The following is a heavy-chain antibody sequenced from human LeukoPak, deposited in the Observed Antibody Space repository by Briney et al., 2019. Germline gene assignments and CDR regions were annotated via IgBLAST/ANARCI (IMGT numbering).Heavy chain of an antibody. CDR1: GFTFSSFG. V-gene: IGHV3-33*01. CDR3: ARDRGYCRGGRCYSNYFDL. CDR2: TWSDGSEY. J-gene: IGHJ4*02. Sequence: GGSLRLSCAASGFTFSSFGMHCVRQAPGRGLEWVALTWSDGSEYFYPDSVKGRFTISRDNSKNTVYLQMNSLRAEDTAVYFCARDRGYCRGGRCYSNYFDLWGQGTLVTVSS. D-gene: IGHD2-15*01.